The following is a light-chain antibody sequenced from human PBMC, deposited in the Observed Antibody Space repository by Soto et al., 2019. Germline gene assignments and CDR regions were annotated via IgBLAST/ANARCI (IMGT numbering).Light chain of an antibody. CDR3: SSYTTSTSHV. CDR2: DVS. Sequence: QSALTQPASVSGSPGQAITISCTGTSSDVGGYNYVSWYQQHPGKAPKLMIYDVSNRPSGVSNRFSGSKSGNTASLTISGLQAEDETDYYRSSYTTSTSHVFGTGTK. V-gene: IGLV2-14*01. CDR1: SSDVGGYNY. J-gene: IGLJ1*01.